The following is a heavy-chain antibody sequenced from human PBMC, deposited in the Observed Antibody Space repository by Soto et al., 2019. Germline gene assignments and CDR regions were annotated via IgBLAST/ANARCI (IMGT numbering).Heavy chain of an antibody. CDR1: GFTFTSSA. CDR2: IVVGSGNT. J-gene: IGHJ6*04. V-gene: IGHV1-58*02. CDR3: AAETIFDWPYYYYGMDV. Sequence: QMQLVQSGPEVKKPGTSVKVSCKASGFTFTSSAMQWVRQALGQRLEWIGWIVVGSGNTNYAQKFQERVTMTRDMSTSKAYMELSSLRSEDTAVYYCAAETIFDWPYYYYGMDVWGKGTTVTVSS. D-gene: IGHD3-9*01.